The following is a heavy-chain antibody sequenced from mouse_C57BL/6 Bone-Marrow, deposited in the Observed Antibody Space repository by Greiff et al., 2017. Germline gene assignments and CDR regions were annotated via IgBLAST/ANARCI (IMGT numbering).Heavy chain of an antibody. CDR1: GFNIKDYY. Sequence: EVQLQQSGAELVKPGASVKLSCTASGFNIKDYYMHWVKQRTEQGLEWIGRIDPEDGETKYAPRFQGKATITADTSSNTAYLQLSSLTSEDTAVYDCARLATTVVAGNYFDYWGQGTTLTVSS. D-gene: IGHD1-1*01. CDR2: IDPEDGET. V-gene: IGHV14-2*01. CDR3: ARLATTVVAGNYFDY. J-gene: IGHJ2*01.